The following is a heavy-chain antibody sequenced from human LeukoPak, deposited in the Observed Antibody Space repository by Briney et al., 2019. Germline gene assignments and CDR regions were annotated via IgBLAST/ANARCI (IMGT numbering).Heavy chain of an antibody. J-gene: IGHJ6*02. CDR1: GFTFDNYA. CDR2: ISWNSGTI. V-gene: IGHV3-9*01. Sequence: PGSPLRLSCAASGFTFDNYAMNWLRQVPGKGLEWISLISWNSGTIGYADSVKGRFTISRDNAKNTLYLQMNSLRAEDTAVYYCARDAVDTANAVWGQGTTVTVSS. CDR3: ARDAVDTANAV. D-gene: IGHD5-18*01.